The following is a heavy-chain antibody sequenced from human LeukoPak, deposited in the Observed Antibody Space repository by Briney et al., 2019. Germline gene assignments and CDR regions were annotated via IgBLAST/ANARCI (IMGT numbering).Heavy chain of an antibody. V-gene: IGHV4-34*01. CDR3: ARLPSGTLNPPYDY. D-gene: IGHD3-10*01. Sequence: PSETLSLTCAVYGGSFSGYYWSWIRQPPGKGLEWIGEINHSGSTNYNPSLKSRVTISVDMSKNQFSLMLTSVTAADTAVYYCARLPSGTLNPPYDYWGQGSLVTVSS. J-gene: IGHJ4*02. CDR1: GGSFSGYY. CDR2: INHSGST.